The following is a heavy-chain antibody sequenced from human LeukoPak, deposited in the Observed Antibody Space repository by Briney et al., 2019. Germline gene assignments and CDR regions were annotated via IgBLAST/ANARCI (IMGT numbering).Heavy chain of an antibody. CDR1: GFSLSTSGMC. D-gene: IGHD6-13*01. J-gene: IGHJ5*02. V-gene: IGHV2-70*01. Sequence: SCPALVKPTQTLTLTCTFSGFSLSTSGMCVSWIRQPPGKALEWLALIVWDDDKYYSASLKTRLTISKDTSKNQVVLTMTNMDPVDTATYYCARSTYSSRSFDPWGQGTLVTVSS. CDR2: IVWDDDK. CDR3: ARSTYSSRSFDP.